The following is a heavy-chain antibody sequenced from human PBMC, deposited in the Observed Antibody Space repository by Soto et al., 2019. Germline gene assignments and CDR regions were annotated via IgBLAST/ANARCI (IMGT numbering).Heavy chain of an antibody. D-gene: IGHD1-1*01. Sequence: QVQLVESGGGVVQPGRSLRLSCAASGFTFGYHALNWVRQAPGKGLEWVAVISYDGDNKYIAESVKGRFTISRDNSKNTVSLQMNSLRAEDTAMNFCARGTTTSAFSAMDVWGQGTTVTVSS. V-gene: IGHV3-30-3*01. CDR2: ISYDGDNK. CDR1: GFTFGYHA. CDR3: ARGTTTSAFSAMDV. J-gene: IGHJ6*02.